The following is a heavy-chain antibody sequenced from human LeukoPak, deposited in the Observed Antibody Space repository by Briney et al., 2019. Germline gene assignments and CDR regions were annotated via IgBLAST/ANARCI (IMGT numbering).Heavy chain of an antibody. CDR2: ISGGGDST. CDR1: RFTFSGYA. V-gene: IGHV3-23*01. CDR3: AREASGYSIGWPSSGAFDI. D-gene: IGHD6-25*01. J-gene: IGHJ3*02. Sequence: GGSLRLSCAASRFTFSGYAMSWVRQAPGKGLEWVSTISGGGDSTYFADSVKGRFTIPRDNSKNTLYLQMDSLRPEDTAVYYCAREASGYSIGWPSSGAFDIWGQGTMVTVSS.